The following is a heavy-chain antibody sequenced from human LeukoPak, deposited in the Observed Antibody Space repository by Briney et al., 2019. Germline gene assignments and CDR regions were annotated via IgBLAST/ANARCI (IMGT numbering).Heavy chain of an antibody. CDR2: IYYSGST. V-gene: IGHV4-59*01. Sequence: SETLSLTCTVSGGSMSSYFWSWIRQPPGKGLEWIGYIYYSGSTNYNPSLQSRVTISVDTSKNQFSLKLSSVTAADTAVYYCARGANLLDYMDVWGKGTTVTVSS. CDR3: ARGANLLDYMDV. CDR1: GGSMSSYF. J-gene: IGHJ6*03. D-gene: IGHD4/OR15-4a*01.